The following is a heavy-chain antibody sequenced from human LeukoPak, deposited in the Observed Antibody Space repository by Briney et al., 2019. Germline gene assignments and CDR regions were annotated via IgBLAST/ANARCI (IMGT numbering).Heavy chain of an antibody. CDR2: IYYSGST. D-gene: IGHD2-2*01. J-gene: IGHJ5*02. CDR1: GGSISSYY. CDR3: ARDRRDCSSTSCFVSPSFDP. V-gene: IGHV4-59*06. Sequence: SETLSLTCTVSGGSISSYYWSWIRQHPGKGLEWIGYIYYSGSTYYSPSLKSRVTISVDTSKNQFSLKLSSVTAADTAVYYCARDRRDCSSTSCFVSPSFDPWGQGTLVTVSS.